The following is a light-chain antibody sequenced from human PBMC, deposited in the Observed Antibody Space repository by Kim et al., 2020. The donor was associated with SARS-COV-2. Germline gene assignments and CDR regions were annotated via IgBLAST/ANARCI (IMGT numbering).Light chain of an antibody. J-gene: IGLJ1*01. Sequence: QSALTQPRSVSGSPGQSVTISCTGTSSDVGGYNYVSWYQQHPGKAPKLMIYDVSKRPSGVPDRFSGSKSGNTASLTISGLQAEDDADYYCCSYAGSSTPYVFGTGTKVTVL. CDR3: CSYAGSSTPYV. V-gene: IGLV2-11*01. CDR1: SSDVGGYNY. CDR2: DVS.